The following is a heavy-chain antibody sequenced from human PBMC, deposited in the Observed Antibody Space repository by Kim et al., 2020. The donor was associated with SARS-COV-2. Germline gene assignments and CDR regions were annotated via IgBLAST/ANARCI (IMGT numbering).Heavy chain of an antibody. CDR1: GFTFSNFS. V-gene: IGHV3-48*02. D-gene: IGHD3-3*01. J-gene: IGHJ4*02. CDR3: ARVLWTGYSADY. Sequence: LSLTCAASGFTFSNFSINWVRQAPGKGLEWISYISSSSKTIYYADSVRGRFTISRDNAKNSLYLQMNSLRDEDTAVYYCARVLWTGYSADYWGQGTLVTVSS. CDR2: ISSSSKTI.